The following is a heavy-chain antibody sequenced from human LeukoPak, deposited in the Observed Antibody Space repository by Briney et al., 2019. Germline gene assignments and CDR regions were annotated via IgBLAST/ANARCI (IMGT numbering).Heavy chain of an antibody. CDR3: AKAGLWFGERLDY. CDR2: ILYDGGDN. Sequence: GGSLRLSCPAPGFIFSSYCMHWVRQAPGQGLEWVRFILYDGGDNYYADSVKGRFTISRDNSKNTLYLQMNSLRAEDTALYYCAKAGLWFGERLDYWGQGTLVTVSS. CDR1: GFIFSSYC. V-gene: IGHV3-30*02. D-gene: IGHD3-10*01. J-gene: IGHJ4*02.